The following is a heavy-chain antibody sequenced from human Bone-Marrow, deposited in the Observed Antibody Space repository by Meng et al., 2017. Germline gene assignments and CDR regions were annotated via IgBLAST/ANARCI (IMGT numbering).Heavy chain of an antibody. D-gene: IGHD6-19*01. CDR2: IKEDGSTK. Sequence: GGSLRLSCAASGFTFSGYWMSWVRQAPGKGPEWVANIKEDGSTKDYVDSVKGRFTISRDNAKNTLYLQMNSLRAEDTAVYYCARVPYSSGWYPSYYFDYWGQGTLVTVSS. J-gene: IGHJ4*02. V-gene: IGHV3-7*01. CDR1: GFTFSGYW. CDR3: ARVPYSSGWYPSYYFDY.